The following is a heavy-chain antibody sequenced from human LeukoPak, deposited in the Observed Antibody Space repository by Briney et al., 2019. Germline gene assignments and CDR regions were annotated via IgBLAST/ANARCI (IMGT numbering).Heavy chain of an antibody. CDR3: ARYSSSWLNFDY. V-gene: IGHV4-34*01. D-gene: IGHD6-13*01. CDR2: INHSGST. Sequence: GYYWSWIRQPPRKGLEWIGEINHSGSTNYNPSLKSRVTISVDTSKNQFSLKLSSVTAADTAVYYCARYSSSWLNFDYWGQGTLVTVSS. J-gene: IGHJ4*02. CDR1: GYY.